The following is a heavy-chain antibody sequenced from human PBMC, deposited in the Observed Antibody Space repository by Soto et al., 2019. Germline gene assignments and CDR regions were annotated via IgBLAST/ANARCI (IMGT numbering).Heavy chain of an antibody. Sequence: SETLSLTCTVSGGSISSSSYYWGWIRQPPGKGLEWIGSIYYSGSTYYNPSLKSRVTISVDTSKNQFCLKLSSVTAADTAVYYCARPTGIVVVPAARGNYYYGMDVWGQGTTVTVSS. CDR2: IYYSGST. CDR3: ARPTGIVVVPAARGNYYYGMDV. V-gene: IGHV4-39*01. CDR1: GGSISSSSYY. D-gene: IGHD2-2*01. J-gene: IGHJ6*02.